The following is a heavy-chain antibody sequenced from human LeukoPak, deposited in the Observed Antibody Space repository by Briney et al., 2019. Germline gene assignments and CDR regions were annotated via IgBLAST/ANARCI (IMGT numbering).Heavy chain of an antibody. CDR2: INPDSGDT. V-gene: IGHV1-2*02. D-gene: IGHD3-10*01. Sequence: ASVKVSCKASGYTFTGYYMHWVRQAPGQGLEWMGWINPDSGDTKYAQKFRGRITMTRDTSISTAYMELSRLRSDDTAVYYCARYGSGSYEYWGQGTLVTVSS. J-gene: IGHJ4*02. CDR3: ARYGSGSYEY. CDR1: GYTFTGYY.